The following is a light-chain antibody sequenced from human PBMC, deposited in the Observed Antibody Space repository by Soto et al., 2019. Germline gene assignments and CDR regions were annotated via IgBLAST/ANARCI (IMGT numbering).Light chain of an antibody. J-gene: IGKJ4*01. Sequence: EIVLTQSPATLSLSPGERATLSCRASQSVSSYLAWYQQKPGQAPRLLIYDASNRATGIPARFSGSGSGTDFTLTISSLEPEDFAVYYCQQRSNFGGGTKVDNK. V-gene: IGKV3-11*01. CDR1: QSVSSY. CDR2: DAS. CDR3: QQRSN.